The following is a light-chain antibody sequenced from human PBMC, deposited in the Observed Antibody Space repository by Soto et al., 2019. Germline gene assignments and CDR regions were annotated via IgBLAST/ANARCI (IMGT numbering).Light chain of an antibody. CDR3: EAWDDRLSGVV. J-gene: IGLJ3*02. V-gene: IGLV1-47*01. CDR2: RNN. CDR1: FSNIGSNF. Sequence: QAVVTQPPSASGTPGQTVTISCSGRFSNIGSNFIYWYQQLPGTAPKLLIYRNNERPSGVPDRFSASKSGTSASLAISGLRSEDEADYHCEAWDDRLSGVVFGGGTKLTVL.